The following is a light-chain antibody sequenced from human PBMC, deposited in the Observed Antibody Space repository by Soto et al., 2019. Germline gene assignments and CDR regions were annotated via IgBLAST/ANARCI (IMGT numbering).Light chain of an antibody. CDR3: QQFRSYPLP. CDR1: QTVRNNY. Sequence: VVAESPKTLCSSPGEIATLSVRASQTVRNNYLAWYQQKPGQAPRLLIYDASSRATGIPDRFSGGGSGTDFTLTLSRLEPEDFAVYYCQQFRSYPLPFAGGTKVDIK. J-gene: IGKJ4*01. V-gene: IGKV3-20*01. CDR2: DAS.